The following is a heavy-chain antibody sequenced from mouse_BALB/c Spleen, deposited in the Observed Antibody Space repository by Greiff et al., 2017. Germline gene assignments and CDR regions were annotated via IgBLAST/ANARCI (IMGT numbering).Heavy chain of an antibody. J-gene: IGHJ3*01. V-gene: IGHV14-3*02. D-gene: IGHD2-2*01. Sequence: VQLQQSGAELVKPGASVKLSCTASGFNIKDTYMHWVKQRPEQGLEWIGRIDPANGNTKYDPKFQGKATITADTSSNTAYLQLSSLTSEDTAVYYCASYGYDDRFAYWGQGTLVTVSA. CDR3: ASYGYDDRFAY. CDR1: GFNIKDTY. CDR2: IDPANGNT.